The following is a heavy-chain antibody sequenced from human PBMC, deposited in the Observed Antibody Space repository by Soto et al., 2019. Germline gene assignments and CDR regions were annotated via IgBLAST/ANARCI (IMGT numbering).Heavy chain of an antibody. CDR2: INHLETT. V-gene: IGHV4-30-2*01. D-gene: IGHD3-10*01. Sequence: PAETLSLTCTVSGAYITYGAYSWSWIRQTPGKGLEWIGYINHLETTFYNPSFESRLTLSIDRTKNQFSLNLKSMSAADRAVYFCARGGGFDSFDYWGQGILVTVYS. CDR3: ARGGGFDSFDY. CDR1: GAYITYGAYS. J-gene: IGHJ4*02.